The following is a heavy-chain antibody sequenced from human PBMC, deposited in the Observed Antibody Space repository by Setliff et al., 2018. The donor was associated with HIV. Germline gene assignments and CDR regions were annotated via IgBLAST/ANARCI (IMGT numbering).Heavy chain of an antibody. Sequence: SETLSLTCTVSGGSISSNNYYWSWIRQPAGKGLEWIGHIHTSGSTKYNPSLKSRVTISADTSKNQFSLNLSSATAAETAVYYCARVGYHGSGRYSFDYWGQGTLVTVSS. CDR3: ARVGYHGSGRYSFDY. CDR1: GGSISSNNYY. V-gene: IGHV4-61*09. CDR2: IHTSGST. D-gene: IGHD3-10*01. J-gene: IGHJ4*02.